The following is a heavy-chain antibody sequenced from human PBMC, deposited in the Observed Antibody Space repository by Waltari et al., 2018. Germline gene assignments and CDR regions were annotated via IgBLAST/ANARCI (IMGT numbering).Heavy chain of an antibody. V-gene: IGHV3-23*01. CDR3: AKVVGATDYFDY. J-gene: IGHJ4*02. CDR2: ISGSGGST. D-gene: IGHD1-26*01. CDR1: GFTFSSCA. Sequence: EVQLLESGGGLVQPGGSLRLSCAASGFTFSSCALTCVRQAPGKGLEWVSAISGSGGSTYYADSVKGRFTISRDNSKNTLYLQMNSLRAEDTAVYYCAKVVGATDYFDYWGQGTLVTVSS.